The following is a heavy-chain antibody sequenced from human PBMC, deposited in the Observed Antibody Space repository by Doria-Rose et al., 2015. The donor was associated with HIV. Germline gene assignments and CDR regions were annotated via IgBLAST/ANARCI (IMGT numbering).Heavy chain of an antibody. D-gene: IGHD6-13*01. CDR2: ICSDDER. Sequence: QVTLKESGPVLVKPTETLTLTCTVSGVSLSSPGVGVSWIRQPPGQALEWLANICSDDERYYKTSLKSRLTISRGTSKSQVVLTMTDMDPVDTATYYCARIKSSRWYHKYYFDFWAREPWSSSPQ. J-gene: IGHJ4*02. CDR1: GVSLSSPGVG. V-gene: IGHV2-26*01. CDR3: ARIKSSRWYHKYYFDF.